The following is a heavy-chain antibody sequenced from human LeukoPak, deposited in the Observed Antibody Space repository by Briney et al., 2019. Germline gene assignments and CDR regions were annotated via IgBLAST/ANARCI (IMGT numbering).Heavy chain of an antibody. Sequence: GGSLRLSCAASGFTFSSYAMSWVRQAPGKGLEWVSAISGGGDNTYYADSVRGRFTVSRDNSKNTLYVQMTSLRAEDTAVYYCAKDHGRYCSGGSCYYFDYWGQGTLVTVSS. CDR2: ISGGGDNT. CDR3: AKDHGRYCSGGSCYYFDY. V-gene: IGHV3-23*01. J-gene: IGHJ4*02. CDR1: GFTFSSYA. D-gene: IGHD2-15*01.